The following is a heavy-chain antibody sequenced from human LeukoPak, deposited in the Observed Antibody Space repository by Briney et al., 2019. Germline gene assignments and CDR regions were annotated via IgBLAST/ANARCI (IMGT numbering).Heavy chain of an antibody. J-gene: IGHJ6*02. CDR3: ARNPLDYSNYGSRRRGYYYSVMDV. D-gene: IGHD4-11*01. CDR2: INHSGST. Sequence: PGGSLRLSCAASGATLQRFAMSWVRQAPGKGLEWIGEINHSGSTNYNPSLKSRVTISVDTSKNQFSLKLSSVTAADTAVYYCARNPLDYSNYGSRRRGYYYSVMDVWGQGTTVTVSS. V-gene: IGHV4-34*01. CDR1: GATLQRFA.